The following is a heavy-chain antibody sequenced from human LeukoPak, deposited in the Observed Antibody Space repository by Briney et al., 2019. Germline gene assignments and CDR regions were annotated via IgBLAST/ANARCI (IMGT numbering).Heavy chain of an antibody. CDR1: GFTFSSYS. CDR2: ISSSSSTI. Sequence: GGSLRLSCAASGFTFSSYSMTWVRQAPGKGLEWVSYISSSSSTIYYADSVKGRFTISRDNAKNSLYLQMNSLRDEDTAVYYCASYGSRYYGSGSFPFWGQGTLVTVSS. CDR3: ASYGSRYYGSGSFPF. J-gene: IGHJ4*02. V-gene: IGHV3-48*02. D-gene: IGHD3-10*01.